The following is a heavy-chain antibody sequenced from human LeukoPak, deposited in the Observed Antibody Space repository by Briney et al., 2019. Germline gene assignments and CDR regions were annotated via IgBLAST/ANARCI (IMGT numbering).Heavy chain of an antibody. J-gene: IGHJ4*02. Sequence: PSETLSLTCTVSRYDINSVYYWGWIRQPPGKGLAWIGSIYHSGSTYYNASLKSRVTIPMDTSRNKFSLNLNSVTAADTAVYYCARAGGYYGSGSFLDYWGQGLLVTVSS. CDR3: ARAGGYYGSGSFLDY. D-gene: IGHD3-10*01. CDR1: RYDINSVYY. V-gene: IGHV4-38-2*02. CDR2: IYHSGST.